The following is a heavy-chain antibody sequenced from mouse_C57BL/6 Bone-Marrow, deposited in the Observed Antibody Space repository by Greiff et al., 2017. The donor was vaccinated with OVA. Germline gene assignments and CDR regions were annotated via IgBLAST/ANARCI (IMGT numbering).Heavy chain of an antibody. CDR3: ARRGLYWYLDD. D-gene: IGHD3-1*01. J-gene: IGHJ1*03. CDR2: FHPYNDDT. V-gene: IGHV1-47*01. CDR1: GYTFTTYP. Sequence: QVQLQESGAELVKPGASVKMSCKASGYTFTTYPIEWMKQNPGKSLEWIGNFHPYNDDTKYNEKFKGKATLTVDKSSSTVYLELSRLTSDDSAVDVCARRGLYWYLDDWGKGTTVTVSS.